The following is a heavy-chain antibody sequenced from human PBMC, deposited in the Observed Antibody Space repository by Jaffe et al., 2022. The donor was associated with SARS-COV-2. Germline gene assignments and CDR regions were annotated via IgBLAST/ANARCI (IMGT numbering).Heavy chain of an antibody. J-gene: IGHJ4*02. D-gene: IGHD3-10*01. CDR3: ARELREYYGSGTGFDY. CDR1: GGSFSGYY. Sequence: QVQLQQWGAGLLKPSETLSLTCAVYGGSFSGYYWSWIRQPPGKGLEWIGEINHSGSTNYNPSLKSRVTISVDTSKNQFSLKLSSVTAADTAVYYCARELREYYGSGTGFDYWGQGTLVTVSS. V-gene: IGHV4-34*01. CDR2: INHSGST.